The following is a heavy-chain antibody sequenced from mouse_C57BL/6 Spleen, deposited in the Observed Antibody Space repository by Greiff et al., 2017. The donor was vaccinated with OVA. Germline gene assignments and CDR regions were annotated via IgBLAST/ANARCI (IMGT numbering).Heavy chain of an antibody. CDR1: GYTFTSYG. CDR2: IYPRSGNT. D-gene: IGHD1-1*01. CDR3: ARGGVITTVVDHYAMDY. V-gene: IGHV1-81*01. J-gene: IGHJ4*01. Sequence: VQLVESGAELARPGASVKLSCKASGYTFTSYGISWVKQRTGQGLEWIGEIYPRSGNTYYNEKFKGKATLTADKSSSTAYMELRSLTSEDSAVYFCARGGVITTVVDHYAMDYWGQGTSVTVSS.